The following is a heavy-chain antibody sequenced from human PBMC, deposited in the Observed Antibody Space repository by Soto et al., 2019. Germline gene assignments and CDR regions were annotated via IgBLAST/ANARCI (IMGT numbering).Heavy chain of an antibody. CDR2: ISSSSSYI. Sequence: EVQLVESGGGLVKPGGSLRLSCAASGFTFSSYSMNWVRQAPGKGLEWVSSISSSSSYIYYADSVKGRFTTSRDNAKNSLYLQMNSLRAEDTAVYYCARVSGNGAFDIWGQGTMVTVSS. CDR1: GFTFSSYS. D-gene: IGHD1-1*01. V-gene: IGHV3-21*01. J-gene: IGHJ3*02. CDR3: ARVSGNGAFDI.